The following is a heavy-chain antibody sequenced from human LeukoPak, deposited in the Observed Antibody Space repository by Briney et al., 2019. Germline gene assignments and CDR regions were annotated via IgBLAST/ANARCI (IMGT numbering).Heavy chain of an antibody. D-gene: IGHD6-13*01. V-gene: IGHV4-4*02. CDR3: ARSLAAAAPFFDY. CDR1: GGSISSSNW. Sequence: SETLSLTCAVSGGSISSSNWWSWVRQPPGKGLEWIGEIYHSGSTNYNPSLKSRVTISVDTSKNQFSLKLSSVTAADTAVYYCARSLAAAAPFFDYWGQGTLVTVSS. J-gene: IGHJ4*02. CDR2: IYHSGST.